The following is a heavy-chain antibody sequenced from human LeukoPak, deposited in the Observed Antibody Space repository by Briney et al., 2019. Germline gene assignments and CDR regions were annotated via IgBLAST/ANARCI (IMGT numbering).Heavy chain of an antibody. CDR3: ARADTGGPRRLFDP. CDR1: GGFISNGDYY. D-gene: IGHD3-16*01. CDR2: IYYGGNT. Sequence: SETLSLTCTVSGGFISNGDYYWSWIRQHPGKGLEWIGYIYYGGNTYYNASLKSRVTISADTSRNQFSLTLTSVTAADTAVYYCARADTGGPRRLFDPWGQGTLVTVSS. J-gene: IGHJ5*02. V-gene: IGHV4-31*03.